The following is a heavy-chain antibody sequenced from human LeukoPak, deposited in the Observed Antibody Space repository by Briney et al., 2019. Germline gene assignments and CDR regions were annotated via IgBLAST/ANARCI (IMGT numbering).Heavy chain of an antibody. CDR1: GYSFTSYW. CDR2: IYPGNSDT. J-gene: IGHJ4*02. CDR3: ARHKGDGDNWTFDY. D-gene: IGHD1-20*01. Sequence: GASLKISCKGSGYSFTSYWIGWGRQMPGKGLEWMGIIYPGNSDTRYSPSFQGQVTISADKSISTADLQWSSLKASDTAMYYCARHKGDGDNWTFDYLGQGTLVTVSS. V-gene: IGHV5-51*01.